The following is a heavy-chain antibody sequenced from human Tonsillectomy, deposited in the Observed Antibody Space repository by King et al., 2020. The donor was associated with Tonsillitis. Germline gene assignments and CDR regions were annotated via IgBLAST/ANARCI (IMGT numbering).Heavy chain of an antibody. CDR3: TTDSSGLVVPAAD. J-gene: IGHJ4*02. Sequence: VQLVESGGGLVKPGGSLRLSCAASGFSFSNAWMSWVRQAPGKGLEWVGRIKSKTDGGTTDYAAPMKGRFTISRDDSKNTLYLQMNSLKTEDTAVYYCTTDSSGLVVPAADWGQGTLVTVSS. D-gene: IGHD2-2*01. CDR1: GFSFSNAW. CDR2: IKSKTDGGTT. V-gene: IGHV3-15*01.